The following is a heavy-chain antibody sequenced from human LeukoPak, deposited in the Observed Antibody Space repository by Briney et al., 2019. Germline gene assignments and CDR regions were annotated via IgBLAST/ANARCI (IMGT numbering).Heavy chain of an antibody. Sequence: SETLSLTCTVSGGSISSYYWGWIRQPPEKGLEWIGYIYYSGSTNYNPSLKSRVTISVDTSKNQFSLKLSSVTAADTAVYYCARGTKYQPPYYFDYWGQGTLVTVSS. J-gene: IGHJ4*02. D-gene: IGHD2-2*01. CDR2: IYYSGST. CDR3: ARGTKYQPPYYFDY. V-gene: IGHV4-59*01. CDR1: GGSISSYY.